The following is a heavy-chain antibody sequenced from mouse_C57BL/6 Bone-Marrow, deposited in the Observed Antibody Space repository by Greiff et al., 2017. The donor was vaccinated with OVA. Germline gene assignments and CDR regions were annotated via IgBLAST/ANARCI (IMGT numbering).Heavy chain of an antibody. CDR2: LDPENGDT. CDR3: TILLWLRRYFDY. V-gene: IGHV14-4*01. Sequence: VQLQQSGAELVRPGASVKLSCTASGFNIKDDYMHWVKQRPEQGLEWIGWLDPENGDTEYASKFQGKATITADTSSNTAYLQLSSLTAEDTAVYYCTILLWLRRYFDYWGQGTTLTVSS. CDR1: GFNIKDDY. J-gene: IGHJ2*01. D-gene: IGHD2-2*01.